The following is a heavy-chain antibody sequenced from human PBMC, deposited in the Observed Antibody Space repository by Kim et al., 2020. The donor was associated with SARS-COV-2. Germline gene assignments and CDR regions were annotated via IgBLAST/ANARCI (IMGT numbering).Heavy chain of an antibody. Sequence: GGSLRLSCTVSGFTFSGYWMSWVRQAPGKGLEWVANIKQDGSEKYYVDSVKGRFTISRDNAKNSLYLEMNSLRGEDTAVYYCARGTEDTSAYYYVQFGMDVWGQGTTVTVSS. V-gene: IGHV3-7*04. CDR1: GFTFSGYW. J-gene: IGHJ6*02. CDR2: IKQDGSEK. CDR3: ARGTEDTSAYYYVQFGMDV. D-gene: IGHD3-22*01.